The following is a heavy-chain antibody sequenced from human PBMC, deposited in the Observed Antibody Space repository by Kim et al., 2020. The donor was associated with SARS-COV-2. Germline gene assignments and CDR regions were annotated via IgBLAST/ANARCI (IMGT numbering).Heavy chain of an antibody. CDR2: IYYSGST. Sequence: SETLSLTCTVSGGSISSSSYYWGWIRQPPGKGLEWIGSIYYSGSTYYNPSLKSRVTISVDTSKNQFSLKLSSVTAADTAVYYCARSVGIAVAGDVFVYWGQGTLVTVSS. CDR3: ARSVGIAVAGDVFVY. CDR1: GGSISSSSYY. D-gene: IGHD6-19*01. V-gene: IGHV4-39*01. J-gene: IGHJ4*02.